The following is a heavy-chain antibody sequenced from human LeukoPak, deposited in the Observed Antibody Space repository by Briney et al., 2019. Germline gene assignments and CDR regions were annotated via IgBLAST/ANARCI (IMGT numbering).Heavy chain of an antibody. CDR3: AIDPNWGTHS. D-gene: IGHD7-27*01. CDR2: IGNNGGGI. V-gene: IGHV3-23*01. CDR1: GFTFSTYT. Sequence: GGSLRLSCAASGFTFSTYTMYWVRRPPGKRLEWVSIIGNNGGGIHYADSVKGRFTISRDNFKNALYLQMNSLRVEDTAVYYCAIDPNWGTHSWGQGVLVTVSS. J-gene: IGHJ4*02.